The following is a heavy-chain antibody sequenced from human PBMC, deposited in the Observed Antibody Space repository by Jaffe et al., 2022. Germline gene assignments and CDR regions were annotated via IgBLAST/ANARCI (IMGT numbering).Heavy chain of an antibody. J-gene: IGHJ4*02. CDR2: IKQDGSEK. D-gene: IGHD2-21*02. V-gene: IGHV3-7*05. Sequence: EVQLVESGGGLVQPGGSLRLSCAASGFTFSSYWMSWVRQAPGKGLEWVANIKQDGSEKYYVDSVKGRFTISRDNAKNSLYLQMNSLRAEDTAVYYCARQHIVVVTAIPEATGYFDYWGQGTLVTVSS. CDR3: ARQHIVVVTAIPEATGYFDY. CDR1: GFTFSSYW.